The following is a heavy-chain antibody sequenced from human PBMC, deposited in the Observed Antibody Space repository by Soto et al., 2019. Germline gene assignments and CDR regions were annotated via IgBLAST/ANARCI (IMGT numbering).Heavy chain of an antibody. CDR1: GFTFSDYY. J-gene: IGHJ6*03. V-gene: IGHV3-11*01. D-gene: IGHD1-20*01. Sequence: GGSLRLSCAASGFTFSDYYMSWIRQAPGKGLEWVSYISSSGSTIYYADSVKGRFTISRDNAKNSLYLQMNSLRAEDTAVYYCARVRIRLTAAYYSMDVWGKGPTVTVAS. CDR3: ARVRIRLTAAYYSMDV. CDR2: ISSSGSTI.